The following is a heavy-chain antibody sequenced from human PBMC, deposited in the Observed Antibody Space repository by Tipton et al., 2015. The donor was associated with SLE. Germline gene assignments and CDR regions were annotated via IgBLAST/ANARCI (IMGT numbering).Heavy chain of an antibody. Sequence: TLSLTCTVSGGSISSSSYYWGWIRQPPGKGLEWIGEINHSGSTNYNPSLKSRVTISVDTSKNQFSLKLSSVTAADTAVYYCARGAVVDYWGQGTLVTVSS. D-gene: IGHD3-22*01. CDR1: GGSISSSSYY. J-gene: IGHJ4*02. CDR3: ARGAVVDY. V-gene: IGHV4-39*07. CDR2: INHSGST.